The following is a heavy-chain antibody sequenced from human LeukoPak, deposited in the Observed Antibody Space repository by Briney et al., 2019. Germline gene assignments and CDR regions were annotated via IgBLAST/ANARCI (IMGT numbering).Heavy chain of an antibody. CDR2: ISYDGSNK. V-gene: IGHV3-30*04. CDR3: ARAPLRYYDYVWGSYPNY. D-gene: IGHD3-16*02. Sequence: PGRSLRLSCAASGFTFSSYAMHWVRQAPGKGLEWVAVISYDGSNKYYADSVKGRFTISRDNSKNTLYLQMNSLRAEDTDVYYCARAPLRYYDYVWGSYPNYWGQGTLVTVSS. CDR1: GFTFSSYA. J-gene: IGHJ4*02.